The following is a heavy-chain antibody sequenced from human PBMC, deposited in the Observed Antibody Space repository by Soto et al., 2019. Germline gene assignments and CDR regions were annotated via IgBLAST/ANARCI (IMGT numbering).Heavy chain of an antibody. J-gene: IGHJ6*02. Sequence: QVPLVQSGAEVKKPGASVKVSCMASGYTFTSYDLNWVRQATGQGLEWMGWMNPNSGNTGYAQKCQGRVTMTRNTSISTADMELSSLRSEDTAVYYCARRGYSSSWYYYYNNGRDVWGQGTTVTVS. D-gene: IGHD6-13*01. V-gene: IGHV1-8*01. CDR1: GYTFTSYD. CDR3: ARRGYSSSWYYYYNNGRDV. CDR2: MNPNSGNT.